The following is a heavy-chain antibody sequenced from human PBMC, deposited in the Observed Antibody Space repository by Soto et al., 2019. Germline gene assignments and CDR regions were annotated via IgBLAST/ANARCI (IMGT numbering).Heavy chain of an antibody. Sequence: GASVKVSCKASGYTFTSYGISWVRQAPGQGLEWMGWISAYNGNTNYAQKLQGRVTMTTDTSTSTAYMELRSLRSDDTAVYYCARESIAVAGTGYFDYWGQGTLVTAPQ. CDR1: GYTFTSYG. V-gene: IGHV1-18*01. J-gene: IGHJ4*02. CDR3: ARESIAVAGTGYFDY. D-gene: IGHD6-19*01. CDR2: ISAYNGNT.